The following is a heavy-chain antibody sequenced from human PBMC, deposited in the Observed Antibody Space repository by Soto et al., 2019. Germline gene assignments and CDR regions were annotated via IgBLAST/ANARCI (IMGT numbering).Heavy chain of an antibody. D-gene: IGHD3-10*01. CDR1: GGSFSGYY. CDR2: INHSGST. V-gene: IGHV4-34*01. J-gene: IGHJ6*03. CDR3: ASPRNYYGSGRGYYYYMDV. Sequence: SQTLSLTCAVYGGSFSGYYWSWIRQPPGKGLEWIGEINHSGSTNYNPSLKSRVTISVDTSKNQFSLKLSSVTAADTAVYYCASPRNYYGSGRGYYYYMDVWGKGTTVTVSS.